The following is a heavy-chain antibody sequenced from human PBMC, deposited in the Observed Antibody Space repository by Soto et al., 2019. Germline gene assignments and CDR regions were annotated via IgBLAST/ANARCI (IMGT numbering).Heavy chain of an antibody. V-gene: IGHV3-74*01. D-gene: IGHD3-10*01. Sequence: GGSLRLSCAASGFTFSSYWMHWVRQAPGKGLVWVSRINSDGSSTSYADSVKGRFTISRDNAKNTLYLQMNSLRAEDTAVYYCARDYFPNYYGSGSQGYYYGMDVWGQGTTVTVSS. CDR2: INSDGSST. CDR1: GFTFSSYW. CDR3: ARDYFPNYYGSGSQGYYYGMDV. J-gene: IGHJ6*02.